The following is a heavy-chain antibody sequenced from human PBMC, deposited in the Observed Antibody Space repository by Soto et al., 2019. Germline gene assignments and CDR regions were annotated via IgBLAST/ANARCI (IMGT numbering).Heavy chain of an antibody. V-gene: IGHV3-30*18. CDR2: ISFDGSNK. CDR1: GFIFSSFG. CDR3: AKVPPVAGRPMLEYYYYGMDV. D-gene: IGHD6-6*01. J-gene: IGHJ6*02. Sequence: QVQLVESGGGVVQPGRSLRLSCAASGFIFSSFGMHWVRQAPGKGLEWVAVISFDGSNKYYADSVKGRFTISRVSSKNTLYLQMNSLRAEDTAVYFCAKVPPVAGRPMLEYYYYGMDVWGQGTTVTVSS.